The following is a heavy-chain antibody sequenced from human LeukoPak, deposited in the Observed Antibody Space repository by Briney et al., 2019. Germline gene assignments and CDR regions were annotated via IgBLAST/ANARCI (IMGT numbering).Heavy chain of an antibody. J-gene: IGHJ4*02. CDR1: GGSFSGYY. D-gene: IGHD3-10*01. CDR3: AGGLLWFGED. Sequence: SETLSLTCAVYGGSFSGYYWSWIRQHPGKGLEWIGYIYYSGSTYYNPSLKSRVTISVDTSKNQFSLKLSSVTAADTAVYYCAGGLLWFGEDWGQGTLVTVSS. V-gene: IGHV4-31*11. CDR2: IYYSGST.